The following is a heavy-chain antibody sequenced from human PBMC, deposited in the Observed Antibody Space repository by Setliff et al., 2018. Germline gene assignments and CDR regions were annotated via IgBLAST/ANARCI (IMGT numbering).Heavy chain of an antibody. CDR2: INANTGGT. D-gene: IGHD6-19*01. J-gene: IGHJ3*02. V-gene: IGHV1-2*02. Sequence: GASVKVSCKTSGYIFTNYYIHWVRQAPGQGLEWMGWINANTGGTREVQKFQGRVTMTRDTSIDTAYMEVNRLTYDDTAVYYCARVGGYASAWHGIEAFDIWGQGTKGT. CDR1: GYIFTNYY. CDR3: ARVGGYASAWHGIEAFDI.